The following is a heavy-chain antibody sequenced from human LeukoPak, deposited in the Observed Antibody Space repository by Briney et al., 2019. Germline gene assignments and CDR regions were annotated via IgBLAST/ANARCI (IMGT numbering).Heavy chain of an antibody. CDR2: IYTSGST. D-gene: IGHD3-22*01. Sequence: SETLSLTCTVSGGSISSYYWSWIRQPAGKGLEWIGRIYTSGSTNYNPSPKSRVTMSVDASKNQFSLKLSSVTAADTAVYYCARDGYYYDSSGFDYWGQGTLVTVSS. CDR3: ARDGYYYDSSGFDY. V-gene: IGHV4-4*07. CDR1: GGSISSYY. J-gene: IGHJ4*02.